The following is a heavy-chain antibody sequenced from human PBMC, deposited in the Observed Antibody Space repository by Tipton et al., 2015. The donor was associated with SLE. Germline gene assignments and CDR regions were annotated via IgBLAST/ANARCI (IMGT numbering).Heavy chain of an antibody. D-gene: IGHD1-26*01. V-gene: IGHV1-8*02. CDR3: ARDRRQPWELRAFDI. J-gene: IGHJ3*02. CDR2: MNPNSGNT. Sequence: QLVQSGAEVKKPGASVKVSCKASGYTFTSYDINWVRQATGQGLEWMGWMNPNSGNTGYAQKLQGRVTMTTGTSTSTAYMELRSLRSDDTAVYYCARDRRQPWELRAFDIWGQGTMVTVSS. CDR1: GYTFTSYD.